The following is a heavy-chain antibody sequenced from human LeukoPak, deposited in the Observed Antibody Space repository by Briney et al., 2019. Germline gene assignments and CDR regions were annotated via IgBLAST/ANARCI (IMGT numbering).Heavy chain of an antibody. CDR2: IRWDDGE. D-gene: IGHD1-26*01. CDR1: GLSLSTSAVA. CDR3: ARIRGGATGNPDY. V-gene: IGHV2-5*02. Sequence: GPTLVNPTQTLTLTCTFSGLSLSTSAVAVGWIRQPPGKALGWLALIRWDDGERYRPSLKSRLSITKDTSKNQVVLTLTNMDPVDTATYYCARIRGGATGNPDYWGQGTLLTVSS. J-gene: IGHJ4*02.